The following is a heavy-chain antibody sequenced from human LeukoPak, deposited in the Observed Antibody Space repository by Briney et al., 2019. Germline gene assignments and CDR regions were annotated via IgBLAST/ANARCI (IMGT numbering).Heavy chain of an antibody. V-gene: IGHV4-31*03. CDR1: GGSISSGGYY. CDR2: IYYSGST. D-gene: IGHD1-26*01. J-gene: IGHJ4*02. Sequence: PSETLSLTCTVSGGSISSGGYYWSWIRQHPGKGLEWIGYIYYSGSTYYNPSLKSRVTISVDTSKNQFSLKLSSVTAADTAVYYCAREVVGARGALYYFDYWGQGTLVTVSS. CDR3: AREVVGARGALYYFDY.